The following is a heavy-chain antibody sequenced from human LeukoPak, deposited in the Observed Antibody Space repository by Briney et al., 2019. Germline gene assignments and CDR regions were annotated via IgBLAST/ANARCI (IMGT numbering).Heavy chain of an antibody. D-gene: IGHD2-15*01. J-gene: IGHJ4*02. CDR1: GFTLSTYT. Sequence: GGSLRLSCAASGFTLSTYTMNWVRQAPGKGLEWVAFIRYDGSNKYYADSVKGRFTISRDNSKNTLYLQMNSLRAEDTAVYYCAKDAIGYCSGGSCGGGLDYWGQGTLVTVSS. CDR2: IRYDGSNK. V-gene: IGHV3-30*02. CDR3: AKDAIGYCSGGSCGGGLDY.